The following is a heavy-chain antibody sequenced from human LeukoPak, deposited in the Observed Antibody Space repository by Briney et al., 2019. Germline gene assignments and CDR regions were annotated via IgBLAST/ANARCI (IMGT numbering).Heavy chain of an antibody. Sequence: GASVKVSCKASGGTFSSYAISWVRQAPGQGLEWMGGIIPIFGTANYAQKFQGRVTITADESTSTAYMERSSLRSEDTAVYYCARSYCSSTSCYLFDYWGQGTLVTVSS. CDR2: IIPIFGTA. CDR1: GGTFSSYA. J-gene: IGHJ4*02. V-gene: IGHV1-69*13. CDR3: ARSYCSSTSCYLFDY. D-gene: IGHD2-2*01.